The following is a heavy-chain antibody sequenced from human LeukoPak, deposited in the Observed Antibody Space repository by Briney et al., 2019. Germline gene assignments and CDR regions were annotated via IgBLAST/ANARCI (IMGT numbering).Heavy chain of an antibody. Sequence: PSETLSLTCAVYGGSFSGYYWSWIRQPPGKGLEWIGEINHSGSTNYNPSLKSRVTISVDTSKNQFSLKLSSVTAADTAVYYCARGVGDCYNFDYCYYMDVWGKGTTVTVSS. J-gene: IGHJ6*03. CDR3: ARGVGDCYNFDYCYYMDV. D-gene: IGHD5-24*01. CDR1: GGSFSGYY. V-gene: IGHV4-34*01. CDR2: INHSGST.